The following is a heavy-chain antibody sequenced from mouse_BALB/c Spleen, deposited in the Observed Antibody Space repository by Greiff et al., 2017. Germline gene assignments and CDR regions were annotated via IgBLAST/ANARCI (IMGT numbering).Heavy chain of an antibody. Sequence: EVKVEESGGGLVKPGGSLKLSCAASGFTFSSYGMSWVRQTPDKRLELVATINSNGGSTYYPDSVKGRFTISRDNAKNTLYLQMSSLKSEDTAMYYCARDRGNSLLRPYWYFDVWGAGTTVTVSS. CDR2: INSNGGST. J-gene: IGHJ1*01. CDR1: GFTFSSYG. V-gene: IGHV5-6-3*01. CDR3: ARDRGNSLLRPYWYFDV. D-gene: IGHD1-2*01.